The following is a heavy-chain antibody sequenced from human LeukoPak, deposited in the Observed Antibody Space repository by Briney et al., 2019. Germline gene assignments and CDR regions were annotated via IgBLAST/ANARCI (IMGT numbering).Heavy chain of an antibody. CDR1: GYTFTGYY. CDR2: MNPNSGNT. J-gene: IGHJ4*02. D-gene: IGHD5-12*01. Sequence: ASVKVSCKASGYTFTGYYMHWVRQAPGQGLEWMGWMNPNSGNTGYAQKFQGRVTMTRNTSISTAYMELSSLRSEDTAVYYCARGPLCSGYDFDYWGQGTLVTVSS. CDR3: ARGPLCSGYDFDY. V-gene: IGHV1-8*02.